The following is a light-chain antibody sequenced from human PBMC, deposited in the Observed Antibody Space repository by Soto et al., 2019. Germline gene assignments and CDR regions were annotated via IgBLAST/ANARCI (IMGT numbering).Light chain of an antibody. J-gene: IGKJ4*01. V-gene: IGKV4-1*01. CDR1: QSLLYSSNNKNY. CDR2: WAS. Sequence: DIVMTQSPDSLAVSLGKRATINCKSSQSLLYSSNNKNYLAWYQQKPGQPPKLLINWASTRESGVPDRFSGSGSGTDFTLTISSLQAEDVAVYYCQQYYITVSLTFGGGTKVDIK. CDR3: QQYYITVSLT.